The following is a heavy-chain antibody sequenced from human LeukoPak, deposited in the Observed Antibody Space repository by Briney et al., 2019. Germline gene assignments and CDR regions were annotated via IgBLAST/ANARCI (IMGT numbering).Heavy chain of an antibody. CDR2: TNSDGSST. V-gene: IGHV3-74*01. CDR1: GFTFSSYW. J-gene: IGHJ6*02. CDR3: ARDSEAPYYYYGMDV. Sequence: GGSLRLSCAASGFTFSSYWMHWVRQAPGKGLVWVSRTNSDGSSTSYADSVKGRFTISRDNAKNTLYLQMNSLRAEDTAVYYCARDSEAPYYYYGMDVWGQGTTVTVSS.